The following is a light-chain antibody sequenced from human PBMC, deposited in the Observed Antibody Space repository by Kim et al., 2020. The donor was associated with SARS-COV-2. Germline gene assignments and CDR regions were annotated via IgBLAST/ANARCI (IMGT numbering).Light chain of an antibody. J-gene: IGKJ2*01. CDR2: GAS. Sequence: VAPGGRATLSCRASQSVSSNLAWYQQKPGQAPRLLIYGASNRATGIPARFSGSGSGTEFTLTISSLQSEDFAVYYCQQYNNWPPYTFGQGTKLEI. CDR1: QSVSSN. CDR3: QQYNNWPPYT. V-gene: IGKV3-15*01.